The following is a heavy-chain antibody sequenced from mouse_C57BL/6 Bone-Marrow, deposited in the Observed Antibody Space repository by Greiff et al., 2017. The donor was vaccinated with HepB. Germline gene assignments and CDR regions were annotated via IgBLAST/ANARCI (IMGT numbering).Heavy chain of an antibody. Sequence: QVHVKQSGAELVRPGTSVKMSCKASGYTFTNYWIGWAKQRPGHGLEWIGDIYPGGGYTNYNEKFKGKATLTADKSSSTAYMQFSSLTSEDSAIYYCARSFYYGPYYFDYWGQGTTLTVSS. J-gene: IGHJ2*01. V-gene: IGHV1-63*01. D-gene: IGHD1-2*01. CDR2: IYPGGGYT. CDR1: GYTFTNYW. CDR3: ARSFYYGPYYFDY.